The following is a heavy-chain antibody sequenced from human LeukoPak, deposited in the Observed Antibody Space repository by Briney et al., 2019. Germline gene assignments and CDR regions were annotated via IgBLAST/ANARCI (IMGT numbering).Heavy chain of an antibody. CDR3: AIYQLLGWFDP. V-gene: IGHV4-4*07. Sequence: PSETLSLTCTVSGGSISSYYWSRIRQPAGKGLEWIGRIYTSGSTNYNPSLKSRVTMSVDTSKNQFSLKLSSVTAADTAVYYCAIYQLLGWFDPWGQGTLVTASS. D-gene: IGHD2-2*01. CDR2: IYTSGST. J-gene: IGHJ5*02. CDR1: GGSISSYY.